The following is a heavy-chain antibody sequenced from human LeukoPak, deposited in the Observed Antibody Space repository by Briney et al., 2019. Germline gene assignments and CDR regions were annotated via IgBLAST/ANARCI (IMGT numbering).Heavy chain of an antibody. Sequence: SETLSLTCTVSDDSITIYYWTWIRQPPGKGLEWIGYIYYSGSTNYNPSLKSRVTISVDTSKNQFSLKLSSVTAADTAVYYCTRGSIAYYYMDVWGKGTTVTISS. V-gene: IGHV4-59*01. J-gene: IGHJ6*03. CDR1: DDSITIYY. D-gene: IGHD3-22*01. CDR2: IYYSGST. CDR3: TRGSIAYYYMDV.